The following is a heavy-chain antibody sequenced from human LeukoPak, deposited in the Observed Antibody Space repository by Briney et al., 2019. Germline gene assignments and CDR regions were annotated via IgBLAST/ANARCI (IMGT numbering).Heavy chain of an antibody. CDR1: GGSISTYY. J-gene: IGHJ6*02. CDR2: IYYSGST. D-gene: IGHD2-15*01. Sequence: SETLSLTCTVSGGSISTYYWSWIRQPPGKGLEWIGYIYYSGSTNYNPSLKSRVTISVDTSKNQFSLKLSSVTAADTAIYYCAGGGGMTYYGMDVWGQGTTVTVSS. CDR3: AGGGGMTYYGMDV. V-gene: IGHV4-59*08.